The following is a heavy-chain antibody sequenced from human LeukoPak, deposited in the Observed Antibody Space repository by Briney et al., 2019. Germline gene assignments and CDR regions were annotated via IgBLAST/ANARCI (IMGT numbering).Heavy chain of an antibody. Sequence: PGGSLRLSCAASGFTFSSYGMHWVRQAPGKGLEWVAVIWYDGSNKCYADSVKGRFTISRDNSKNTLYLQMDGLRAEDTAVYYCARDPGVRWLVGFDYWGQGTLVTVSS. D-gene: IGHD6-19*01. CDR1: GFTFSSYG. CDR3: ARDPGVRWLVGFDY. CDR2: IWYDGSNK. J-gene: IGHJ4*02. V-gene: IGHV3-33*01.